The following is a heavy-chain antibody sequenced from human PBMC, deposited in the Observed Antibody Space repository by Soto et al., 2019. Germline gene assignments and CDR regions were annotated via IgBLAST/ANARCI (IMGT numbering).Heavy chain of an antibody. CDR1: GGSISSDDYY. J-gene: IGHJ4*02. D-gene: IGHD4-4*01. Sequence: QVQLQESGPGLVKPSQTLSLTCTVSGGSISSDDYYWSWIRQHPGKGLEWIGYIFYSGTTYYSPYLKXXVXIXXDTSKNQFSLRLSSVTAADTAVYYCARSYSNLFDYWGQGTLVTVSP. V-gene: IGHV4-31*01. CDR2: IFYSGTT. CDR3: ARSYSNLFDY.